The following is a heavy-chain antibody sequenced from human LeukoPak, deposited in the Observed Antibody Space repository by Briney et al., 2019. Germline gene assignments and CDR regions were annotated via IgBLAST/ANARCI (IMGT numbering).Heavy chain of an antibody. Sequence: GRSLRLSCAASGFNFSNYAMHWVRQAPGKGLEWVAVISYDGSNKYYGDSVKGRFTISRDNSKNTLYLQMNSLKAEDMAVYYCPRVKDDFWMAYPSITYWGQETRVTVPQ. CDR3: PRVKDDFWMAYPSITY. CDR1: GFNFSNYA. V-gene: IGHV3-30-3*01. D-gene: IGHD3-3*01. CDR2: ISYDGSNK. J-gene: IGHJ4*02.